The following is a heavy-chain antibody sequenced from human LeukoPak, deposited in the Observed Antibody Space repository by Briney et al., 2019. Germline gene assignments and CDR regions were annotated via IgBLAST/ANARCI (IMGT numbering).Heavy chain of an antibody. J-gene: IGHJ4*02. CDR2: ISGSGGST. Sequence: GGSLRLSCAASGFTFSSYAMSWVRQAPGKGLEWVLAISGSGGSTYYADSVKDRFPISRDNSKNTLYLQMNSLRAEDTAVYYCAKDQSTMVRGVIDYWGQGTLVTVSS. CDR1: GFTFSSYA. D-gene: IGHD3-10*01. V-gene: IGHV3-23*01. CDR3: AKDQSTMVRGVIDY.